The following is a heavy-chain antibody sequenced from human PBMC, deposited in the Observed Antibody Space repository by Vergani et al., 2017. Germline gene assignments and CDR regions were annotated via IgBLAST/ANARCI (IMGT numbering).Heavy chain of an antibody. V-gene: IGHV4-61*10. D-gene: IGHD1-14*01. CDR3: ARETDYWYFDL. J-gene: IGHJ2*01. CDR2: IYYSGST. CDR1: GGSVSSGSYY. Sequence: QVQLQESGPGLVKPSETLSLTCTVSGGSVSSGSYYWSWIRQPAGKGLEWIGYIYYSGSTNYNPSLKSRVTISVDTSKNQFSLKLSSVTAADTAVYYCARETDYWYFDLWGRGTLVTVSS.